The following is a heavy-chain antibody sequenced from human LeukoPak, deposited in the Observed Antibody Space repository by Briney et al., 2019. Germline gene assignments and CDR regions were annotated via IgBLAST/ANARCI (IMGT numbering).Heavy chain of an antibody. CDR2: ISADGGRT. D-gene: IGHD4-23*01. Sequence: GGSLRLSCTASGFTFDDHGMHWVRQAPGKGLEWVSVISADGGRTRYADSVKGRFTISRDNFRNSLYLQMNSLRTDGTALYYCAKDLGNDYYNYGMDVWGQGTTATVSS. CDR3: AKDLGNDYYNYGMDV. J-gene: IGHJ6*02. CDR1: GFTFDDHG. V-gene: IGHV3-43*02.